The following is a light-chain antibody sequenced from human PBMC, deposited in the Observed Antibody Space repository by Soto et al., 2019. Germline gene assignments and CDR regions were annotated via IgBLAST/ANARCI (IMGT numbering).Light chain of an antibody. V-gene: IGKV1-39*01. CDR2: GAS. Sequence: DIQMTQSPPALSSSVGDSVTITCRASQNINSQLNWYQQKPGRAPRLLIYGASTVPSGVPARFSGRGSGTDFSLTISSLQHEDFASYFCQQTYIIPRTFGQGTKVDIK. CDR3: QQTYIIPRT. CDR1: QNINSQ. J-gene: IGKJ1*01.